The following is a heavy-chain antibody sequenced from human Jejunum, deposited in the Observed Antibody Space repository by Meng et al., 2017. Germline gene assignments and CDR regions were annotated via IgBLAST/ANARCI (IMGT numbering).Heavy chain of an antibody. CDR2: INTDTRNP. D-gene: IGHD2-15*01. CDR1: GYTFTNHA. Sequence: QVELVQYASELKGPGASGKVSCKASGYTFTNHAMHWVRQAPGQGLEWMGWINTDTRNPTYAQGFTGRFVFSLDTSVSTAYLHISSLKAEDTALYYCSRGRGCCTCGSCSLADWGPGTLVTVSS. V-gene: IGHV7-4-1*02. J-gene: IGHJ4*02. CDR3: SRGRGCCTCGSCSLAD.